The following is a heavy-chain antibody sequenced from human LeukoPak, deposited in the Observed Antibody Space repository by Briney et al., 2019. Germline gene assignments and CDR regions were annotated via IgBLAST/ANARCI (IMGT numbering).Heavy chain of an antibody. J-gene: IGHJ4*02. CDR3: AKDPRRITIFGVVPYYFDY. Sequence: PGGSLRLSCVASGFTFSSYAMSWVRQAPGKGLEWVSAISGSGGSTYYADSVKGRFTISRDNSKNTLYLQMNSLRAEDTAVYYCAKDPRRITIFGVVPYYFDYWGQGTLVTVSS. CDR2: ISGSGGST. CDR1: GFTFSSYA. V-gene: IGHV3-23*01. D-gene: IGHD3-3*01.